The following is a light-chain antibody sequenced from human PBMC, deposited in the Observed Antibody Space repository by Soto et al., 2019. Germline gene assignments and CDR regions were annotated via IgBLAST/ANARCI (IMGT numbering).Light chain of an antibody. CDR1: FSDINTYNF. CDR2: DVS. J-gene: IGLJ3*02. Sequence: QSALTQPASVSGSPGQSITISCTGTFSDINTYNFVSWFRQHPGKAPKLMIYDVSRRPSGVSDRFSGSKSGKTASLTISGLAAEDDDYYYSCINTGSSGVFGGGTKLTVL. V-gene: IGLV2-14*01. CDR3: CINTGSSGV.